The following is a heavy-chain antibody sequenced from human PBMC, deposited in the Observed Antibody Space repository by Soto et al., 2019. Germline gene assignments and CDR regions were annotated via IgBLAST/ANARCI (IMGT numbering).Heavy chain of an antibody. Sequence: PSETLSLTCTVSGGSISSGDYYWRWIRQPPGKGLEWIGYIYYSGSTYYNPSLKSRVTISVDTSKNQFSLKLSSVTAADTAVYYCARELVPYYYYGMDVWGQGTTVTVSS. CDR2: IYYSGST. V-gene: IGHV4-30-4*01. CDR1: GGSISSGDYY. J-gene: IGHJ6*02. D-gene: IGHD3-10*02. CDR3: ARELVPYYYYGMDV.